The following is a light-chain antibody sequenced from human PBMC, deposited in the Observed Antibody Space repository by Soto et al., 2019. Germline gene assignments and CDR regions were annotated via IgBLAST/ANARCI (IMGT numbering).Light chain of an antibody. CDR1: QSVSSSY. V-gene: IGKV3-20*01. CDR3: QQYGSFRT. J-gene: IGKJ1*01. Sequence: IVMTQSPATLSLSPGERATLSCRASQSVSSSYLAWYQQKPGQAPRLLIYGASSRATGIPDRFSGSGSGTDFTLTISRLEPEDLAVYYCQQYGSFRTFGQGTKVDIK. CDR2: GAS.